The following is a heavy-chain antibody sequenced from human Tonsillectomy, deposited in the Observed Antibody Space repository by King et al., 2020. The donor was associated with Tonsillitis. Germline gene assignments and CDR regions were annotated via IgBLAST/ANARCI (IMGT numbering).Heavy chain of an antibody. CDR1: GGSFSGYY. CDR3: ARGRALGYSRSWYLDY. Sequence: VQLPQWGAGLLKPSETLSLTCAVYGGSFSGYYWSWIRQPPGKGLEWIGEINHSGSTNYNPSLKSRVTISVDTSKNQFSLKLSSVTAADTAVYYCARGRALGYSRSWYLDYWGQGTLVTVSS. CDR2: INHSGST. D-gene: IGHD6-13*01. J-gene: IGHJ4*02. V-gene: IGHV4-34*01.